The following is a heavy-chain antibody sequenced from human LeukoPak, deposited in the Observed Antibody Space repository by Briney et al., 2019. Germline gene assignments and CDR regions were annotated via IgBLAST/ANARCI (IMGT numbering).Heavy chain of an antibody. D-gene: IGHD3-9*01. Sequence: GGSLRLSCAASGFTFSDYAMNWVRQAPGKGLEWVSSISSSSNYVYNAASVQGRFTISRGNTKNSLYLQMNSLGAEDTAVYYCTRDFDWFRNQFDYWGQGTLVTVSS. V-gene: IGHV3-21*01. J-gene: IGHJ4*02. CDR3: TRDFDWFRNQFDY. CDR2: ISSSSNYV. CDR1: GFTFSDYA.